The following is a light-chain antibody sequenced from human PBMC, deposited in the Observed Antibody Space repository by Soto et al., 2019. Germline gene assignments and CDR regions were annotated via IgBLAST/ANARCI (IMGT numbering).Light chain of an antibody. J-gene: IGKJ1*01. CDR1: QSVSSN. CDR2: GAS. CDR3: QQYNNWPRT. Sequence: EIVMTQSPATLSVSPGERATLSCRASQSVSSNLAWYQQKPGQAPRLLIYGASTRATGIPARFSGSGSGTEFTLTISSLQSEDFAVYHCQQYNNWPRTFGQGTKGGYQT. V-gene: IGKV3-15*01.